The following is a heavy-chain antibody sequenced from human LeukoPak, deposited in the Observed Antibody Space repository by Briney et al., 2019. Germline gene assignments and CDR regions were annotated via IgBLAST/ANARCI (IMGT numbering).Heavy chain of an antibody. CDR1: GGSINSYY. V-gene: IGHV4-59*01. D-gene: IGHD6-19*01. CDR2: IYYSGST. Sequence: SETLSLTCTVPGGSINSYYWSWIRQPPGKGLEWVGYIYYSGSTNYKPSLKRRVTISVDTSKNQFSLKVSSVTAADTAVYYCASSRSSSGWSLIDYWGQGALVTVSS. CDR3: ASSRSSSGWSLIDY. J-gene: IGHJ4*02.